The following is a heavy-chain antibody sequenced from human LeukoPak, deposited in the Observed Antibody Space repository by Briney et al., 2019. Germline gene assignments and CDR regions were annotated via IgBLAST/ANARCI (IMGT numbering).Heavy chain of an antibody. CDR1: GFTFDDYG. Sequence: PGGSLRLSCAASGFTFDDYGMHWVRQAPGKRLEWVAFIRYDGSNKYYADSVKGRFTISRDNSKNTLYLQMNSLRAEDTAVYYCANLPPRTTVIGHFDYWGQGTLVTVSS. CDR3: ANLPPRTTVIGHFDY. J-gene: IGHJ4*02. V-gene: IGHV3-30*02. CDR2: IRYDGSNK. D-gene: IGHD4-17*01.